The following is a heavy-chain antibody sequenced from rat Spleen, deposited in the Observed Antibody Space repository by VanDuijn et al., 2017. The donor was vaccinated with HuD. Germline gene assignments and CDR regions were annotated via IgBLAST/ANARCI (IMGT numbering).Heavy chain of an antibody. V-gene: IGHV5-25*01. J-gene: IGHJ2*01. D-gene: IGHD1-9*01. Sequence: EVQLVESGGGLVQPGRSLKLSCAASGFTFSNFDMAWVRQAPTKGLEWVSSISYGDSSGHSSTYYRDSVKGRFTISRDNAKSTLYLQMDSLRSEDTATYYCVRHGYTRYCFDYWGQGVMVTVSS. CDR2: ISYGDSSGHSST. CDR1: GFTFSNFD. CDR3: VRHGYTRYCFDY.